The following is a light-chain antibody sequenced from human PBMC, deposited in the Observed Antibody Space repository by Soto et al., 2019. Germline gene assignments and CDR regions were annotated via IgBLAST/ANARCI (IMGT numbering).Light chain of an antibody. V-gene: IGLV2-8*01. CDR1: SSDVGAYDY. Sequence: QSALTQPPSASGSPGQSVTISCTGTSSDVGAYDYVSWYQQHPGKAPKLMIYEVSQRPSGVPDRFSGSKSGNTASLTISGLQAEDEGDYYCSSFAGINTYVFGSGTKLTVL. CDR3: SSFAGINTYV. J-gene: IGLJ1*01. CDR2: EVS.